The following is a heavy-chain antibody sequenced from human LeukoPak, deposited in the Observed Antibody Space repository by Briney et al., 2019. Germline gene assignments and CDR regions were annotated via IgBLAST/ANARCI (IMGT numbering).Heavy chain of an antibody. CDR2: INPNSGGT. V-gene: IGHV1-2*02. Sequence: ASVKVSCKASGYTFTGYYMHWVPQAPGQGLEWMGWINPNSGGTNYAQKFQGRVTMTRDTSISTAYMELSRLRSDDTAVYYCARETTVTLNFDYWGQGTLVTVSS. J-gene: IGHJ4*02. CDR3: ARETTVTLNFDY. D-gene: IGHD4-17*01. CDR1: GYTFTGYY.